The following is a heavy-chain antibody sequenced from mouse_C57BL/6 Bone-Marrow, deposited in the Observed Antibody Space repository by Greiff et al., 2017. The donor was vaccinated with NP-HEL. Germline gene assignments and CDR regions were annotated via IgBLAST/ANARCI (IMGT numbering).Heavy chain of an antibody. D-gene: IGHD1-1*01. J-gene: IGHJ2*01. V-gene: IGHV14-4*01. Sequence: EVQLQQSGAELVRPGASVKLSCTASGFNIKDDYMHWVKQRPEQGLEWIGWIDPENGDTEYASKFQGKATITADTSSNTAYLQLSSLTSEDTAVCYCTSYYYGSPFDYWGQGTTLTVSS. CDR1: GFNIKDDY. CDR2: IDPENGDT. CDR3: TSYYYGSPFDY.